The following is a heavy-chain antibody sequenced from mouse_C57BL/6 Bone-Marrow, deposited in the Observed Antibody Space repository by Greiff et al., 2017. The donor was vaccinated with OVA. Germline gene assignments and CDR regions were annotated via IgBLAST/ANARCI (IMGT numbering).Heavy chain of an antibody. CDR3: AREIYYYGSSYDTFAY. J-gene: IGHJ3*01. D-gene: IGHD1-1*01. Sequence: EVKLMESGPELVKPGASVKISCKASGYSFTGYYMNWVKQSPEKSLEWIGEINPSTGGTTYTQKFKAQATLTVDKSSSTAYMQLKSLTSADSADYYCAREIYYYGSSYDTFAYWGQGTLVTVSA. V-gene: IGHV1-42*01. CDR1: GYSFTGYY. CDR2: INPSTGGT.